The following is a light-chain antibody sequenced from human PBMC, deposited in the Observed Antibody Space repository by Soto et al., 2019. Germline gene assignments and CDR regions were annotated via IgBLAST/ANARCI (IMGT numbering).Light chain of an antibody. V-gene: IGKV3-15*01. Sequence: EIVMTQSPATLSVSPLESATLSCMASQSVRSNLAWYQQKPGQAPRLLIYGASTRATGIPARFSGSGSGTEFTLTISSLQSEDFAVYYCQQYNNWPPWTFGQGTKVDNK. CDR3: QQYNNWPPWT. CDR1: QSVRSN. J-gene: IGKJ1*01. CDR2: GAS.